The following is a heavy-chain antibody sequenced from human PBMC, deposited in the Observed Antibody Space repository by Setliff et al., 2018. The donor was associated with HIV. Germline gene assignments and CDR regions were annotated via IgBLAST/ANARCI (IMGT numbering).Heavy chain of an antibody. D-gene: IGHD2-2*01. CDR1: GGTFSSYA. CDR3: ARDIVVVPAAAVRNYYYYMDV. V-gene: IGHV1-69*06. CDR2: IIPIFGAA. J-gene: IGHJ6*03. Sequence: ASVKVSCKASGGTFSSYAISWVRQAPGQGLEWMGRIIPIFGAANYAQKFQGRVTITADKSTSTAYMELSSLRSEDTAVYYCARDIVVVPAAAVRNYYYYMDVWGKGTTVTVSS.